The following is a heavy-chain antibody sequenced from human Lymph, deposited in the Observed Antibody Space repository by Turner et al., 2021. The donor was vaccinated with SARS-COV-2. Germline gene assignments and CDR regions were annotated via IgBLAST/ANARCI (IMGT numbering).Heavy chain of an antibody. V-gene: IGHV1-8*02. CDR2: MNPNSGNT. J-gene: IGHJ6*02. Sequence: QVQLVQSGAEVKKPGASVKVSCTAPGYTFTSYDINWARQATGQGMEWMGWMNPNSGNTGYAQKSQGRVTMTRNTSISTDYMELSSLRSEDTAVYYCARGRYSGGGMDVWGQGTTVTVSS. CDR1: GYTFTSYD. D-gene: IGHD1-26*01. CDR3: ARGRYSGGGMDV.